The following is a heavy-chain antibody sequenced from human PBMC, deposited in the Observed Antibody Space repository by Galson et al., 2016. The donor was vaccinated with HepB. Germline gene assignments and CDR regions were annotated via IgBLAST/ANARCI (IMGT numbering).Heavy chain of an antibody. CDR2: IKYDGSEE. D-gene: IGHD2-2*01. CDR1: GFTFGNFW. CDR3: ARPKCGSAGCRGRDYFDP. J-gene: IGHJ5*02. V-gene: IGHV3-7*01. Sequence: LRLSCAASGFTFGNFWMTWVRQAPGKGLEWVANIKYDGSEEVYVDSVEGRFTISRDNAKNSVYLQMNSLRVEDTAVYYCARPKCGSAGCRGRDYFDPWGQGTLVTVSS.